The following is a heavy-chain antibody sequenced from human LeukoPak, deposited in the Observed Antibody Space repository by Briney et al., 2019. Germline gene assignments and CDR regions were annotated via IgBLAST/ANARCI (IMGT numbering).Heavy chain of an antibody. CDR1: GYTFTSYA. CDR2: INAGNGNT. V-gene: IGHV1-3*01. D-gene: IGHD1-26*01. Sequence: GASVKVSCTASGYTFTSYAMHWVRQAPGQRLEWMGWINAGNGNTKYSQKFQGRVTITRDTSTSTAYMELRSLRSDDTAVYYCARDPGVGATRDFDYWGQGTLVTVSS. CDR3: ARDPGVGATRDFDY. J-gene: IGHJ4*02.